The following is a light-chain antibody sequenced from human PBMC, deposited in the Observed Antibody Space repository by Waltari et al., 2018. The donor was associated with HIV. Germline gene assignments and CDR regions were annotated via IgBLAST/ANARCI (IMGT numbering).Light chain of an antibody. Sequence: QSLLTQPPSLSGAPGQTITISCTGRRSNLGAGYDVHCYQLLPGTAPKLLIYGNTNRPSGVPDRFSGSKSGTSASLAITGLQADDEADYYCHSYDSGLGSVVFGGGTKLTVL. CDR1: RSNLGAGYD. J-gene: IGLJ3*02. CDR3: HSYDSGLGSVV. V-gene: IGLV1-40*01. CDR2: GNT.